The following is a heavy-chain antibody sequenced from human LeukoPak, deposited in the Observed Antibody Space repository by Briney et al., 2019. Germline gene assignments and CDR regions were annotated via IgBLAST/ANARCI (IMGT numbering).Heavy chain of an antibody. D-gene: IGHD4-17*01. CDR2: INTSGRT. Sequence: SETLSLTCTASGVTFRSYDRNWIRQPPGKGLEWIGPINTSGRTTHNPFLMNRVSISVNTYNNQFPLMLSHVTTADTTVYYCARVDDTVIHYWGQGTLVTVSS. CDR1: GVTFRSYD. J-gene: IGHJ4*02. V-gene: IGHV4-4*08. CDR3: ARVDDTVIHY.